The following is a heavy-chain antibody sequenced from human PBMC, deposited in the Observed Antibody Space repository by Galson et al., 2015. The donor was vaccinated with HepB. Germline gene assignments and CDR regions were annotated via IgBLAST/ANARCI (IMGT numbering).Heavy chain of an antibody. Sequence: PALVKPTQTLTLTCTFSGFSLSTGGMCVSWIRQPPGKALEWLALIDWEDDKYYSTFLKTRLTISKDTSKNQVVLTITNMDPADTATYYCARLDYDSSGYYVDYWGQGTLVAVSS. D-gene: IGHD3-22*01. CDR2: IDWEDDK. CDR1: GFSLSTGGMC. J-gene: IGHJ4*02. CDR3: ARLDYDSSGYYVDY. V-gene: IGHV2-70*01.